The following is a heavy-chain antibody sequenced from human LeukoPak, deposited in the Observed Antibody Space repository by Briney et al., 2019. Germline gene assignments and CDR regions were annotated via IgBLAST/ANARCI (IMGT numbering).Heavy chain of an antibody. Sequence: PSETLSLTCAVYGGPFSGYYWSWIRQPPGKGLEWIGEINHSGSTNYNPSLKSRVTISVDTSKNQFSLKLSSVTAADTAVYYCARATTEYGSGSYYNDYWGQGTLVTVSS. J-gene: IGHJ4*02. D-gene: IGHD3-10*01. V-gene: IGHV4-34*01. CDR2: INHSGST. CDR3: ARATTEYGSGSYYNDY. CDR1: GGPFSGYY.